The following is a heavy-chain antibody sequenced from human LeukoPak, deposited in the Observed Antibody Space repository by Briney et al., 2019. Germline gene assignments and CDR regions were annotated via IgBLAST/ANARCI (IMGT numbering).Heavy chain of an antibody. V-gene: IGHV4-4*07. CDR1: GGPISSFY. CDR3: ARTVAAAGPYYFDY. J-gene: IGHJ4*02. CDR2: IYSSGSS. Sequence: PSETLSLTCDVSGGPISSFYWTWIRQPVGKGLEWIGRIYSSGSSNYNPSLKSRVTMSVDMSKNQFSLKLSSVTAADTAVYYCARTVAAAGPYYFDYWGQGTLVTVSS. D-gene: IGHD6-13*01.